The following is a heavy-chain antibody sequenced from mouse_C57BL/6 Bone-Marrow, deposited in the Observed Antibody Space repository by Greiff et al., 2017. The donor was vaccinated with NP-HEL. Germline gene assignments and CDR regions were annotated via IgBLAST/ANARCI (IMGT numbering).Heavy chain of an antibody. J-gene: IGHJ3*01. CDR2: INPSSGYT. Sequence: QVQLQQSGAELARPGASVKMSCKASGYTFTSYTMHWVKQRPGQGLEWIGYINPSSGYTKYNQKFKDKATLTADKSSSTAYMQLSSLTSEDSAVYYCARGDSSGYWFAYWGQGTLVTVSA. CDR3: ARGDSSGYWFAY. V-gene: IGHV1-4*01. CDR1: GYTFTSYT. D-gene: IGHD3-2*02.